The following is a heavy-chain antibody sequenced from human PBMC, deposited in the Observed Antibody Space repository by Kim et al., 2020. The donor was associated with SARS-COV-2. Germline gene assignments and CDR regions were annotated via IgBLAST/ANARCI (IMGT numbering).Heavy chain of an antibody. V-gene: IGHV3-21*01. D-gene: IGHD3-22*01. CDR1: GFTFSSYS. J-gene: IGHJ4*02. CDR3: ARDSSGYYDSGGLGRDY. CDR2: ISSSSSYI. Sequence: GGSLRLSCAASGFTFSSYSMNWVRQAPGKGLEWVSSISSSSSYIYYADSVKGRFTISRDNAKNSLFLQMNSLRAEDTAVYYCARDSSGYYDSGGLGRDYWGQGTLVTVSS.